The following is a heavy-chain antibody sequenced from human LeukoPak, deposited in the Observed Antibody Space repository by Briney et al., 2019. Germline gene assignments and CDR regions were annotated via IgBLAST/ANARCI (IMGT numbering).Heavy chain of an antibody. CDR2: NSAYNGNT. D-gene: IGHD3-22*01. Sequence: ASVKVSCKASGYTSTSYGISWVRQAPGQGVGWMGWNSAYNGNTNYAQKLQGRVTMTTDTSTSTAYMELRSLRSDDTAVYYCARVCISAPKTYYYDSIGSNWFDPWGQGTLVTVSS. CDR1: GYTSTSYG. CDR3: ARVCISAPKTYYYDSIGSNWFDP. J-gene: IGHJ5*02. V-gene: IGHV1-18*01.